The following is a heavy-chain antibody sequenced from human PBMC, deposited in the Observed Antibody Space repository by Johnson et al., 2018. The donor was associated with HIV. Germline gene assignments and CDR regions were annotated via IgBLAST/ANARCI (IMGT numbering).Heavy chain of an antibody. CDR3: ARAPRWSQTFDL. CDR1: GFTFSSYA. J-gene: IGHJ3*01. CDR2: ISYDGSNK. Sequence: QVQVVESGGGVVQPGRSLRLSCAASGFTFSSYAMHWVRQAPGKGLEWVAVISYDGSNKYYADSVKGRFTISRDNAKKALYLQMNSLRAEHTAVSYCARAPRWSQTFDLWGQGTMVTVSS. V-gene: IGHV3-30-3*01. D-gene: IGHD2-15*01.